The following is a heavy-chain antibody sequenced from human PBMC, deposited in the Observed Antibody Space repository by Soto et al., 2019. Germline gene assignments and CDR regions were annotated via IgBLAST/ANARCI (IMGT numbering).Heavy chain of an antibody. D-gene: IGHD3-22*01. CDR1: GFTFSSYE. Sequence: EGSLRLSCAASGFTFSSYEMNWVRQAPGKGLEWVSYISSSGSTIYYADSVKGRFTISRDNAKNSLYLQMNSLRAEDTAVYYCARGRHYYSYYYYYGMDVWGQVTKVTFSS. CDR3: ARGRHYYSYYYYYGMDV. V-gene: IGHV3-48*03. CDR2: ISSSGSTI. J-gene: IGHJ6*02.